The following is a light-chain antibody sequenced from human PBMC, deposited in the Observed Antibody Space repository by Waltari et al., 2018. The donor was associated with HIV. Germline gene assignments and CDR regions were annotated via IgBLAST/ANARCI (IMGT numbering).Light chain of an antibody. CDR1: QSVLYSSNNNNY. Sequence: DIVMTQSPDSLPVSLGERATLNCKSSQSVLYSSNNNNYLAWYQQKPGQPPKLLIYWASTRESGVPDRFSGSGSGTDFTLTISSLQAEDVEVYYCQQYYNTPKKFGQGTKLEI. CDR3: QQYYNTPKK. J-gene: IGKJ2*01. CDR2: WAS. V-gene: IGKV4-1*01.